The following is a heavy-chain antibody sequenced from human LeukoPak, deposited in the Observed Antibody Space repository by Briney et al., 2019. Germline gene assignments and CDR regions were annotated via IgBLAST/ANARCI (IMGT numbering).Heavy chain of an antibody. Sequence: SETLSLTCTVSGRSISSGSYDWYWIRQPAGKGLEWIGHLYTSGSMSYNPSTKSRVTLDTSKTQFSLKLSSVTAADTAVYYCARGRYYYSSGSFYKSYQYYMDVGGKGTTVTVS. D-gene: IGHD3-10*01. CDR1: GRSISSGSYD. CDR3: ARGRYYYSSGSFYKSYQYYMDV. J-gene: IGHJ6*03. CDR2: LYTSGSM. V-gene: IGHV4-61*09.